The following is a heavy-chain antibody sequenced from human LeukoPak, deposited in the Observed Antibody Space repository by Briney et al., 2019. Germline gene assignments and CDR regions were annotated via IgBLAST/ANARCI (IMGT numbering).Heavy chain of an antibody. J-gene: IGHJ4*02. Sequence: ASVKVSCKASEYTFTSYDINWVRQAPGQGLEWMGWISAYNGNTNYAQKLQGRVTMSTDTSTSTAYMELRSLRSDDTAVYYCAREGGTMISDFWGQGTLVTVSS. D-gene: IGHD3-22*01. V-gene: IGHV1-18*01. CDR3: AREGGTMISDF. CDR2: ISAYNGNT. CDR1: EYTFTSYD.